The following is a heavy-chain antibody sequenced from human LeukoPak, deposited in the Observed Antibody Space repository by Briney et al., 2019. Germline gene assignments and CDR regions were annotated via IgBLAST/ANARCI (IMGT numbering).Heavy chain of an antibody. J-gene: IGHJ4*02. CDR1: GFTFSSYA. V-gene: IGHV3-33*08. D-gene: IGHD3-22*01. Sequence: TGGSLRLSCAASGFTFSSYAMSWVRQAPGKGLEWVAVIWYDGSNKYYADSVKGRFTISRDNSKNTLYLQMNSLRAEDTAVYYCAREVVVSFSDYWGQGTLVTVSS. CDR3: AREVVVSFSDY. CDR2: IWYDGSNK.